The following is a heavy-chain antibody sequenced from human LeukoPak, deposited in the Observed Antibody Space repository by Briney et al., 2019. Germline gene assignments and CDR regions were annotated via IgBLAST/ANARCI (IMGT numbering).Heavy chain of an antibody. J-gene: IGHJ4*02. Sequence: ASVKVSCKASGGTFSSYGISWVREAPGQGLEWMGGIIPIFGTTNYAQEFQGRVTITADDSTSTAYMELSSLRAEDTAVYYCARDLLGSHTSYSSGAWDYWGQGTLVTVSS. V-gene: IGHV1-69*13. D-gene: IGHD3-9*01. CDR2: IIPIFGTT. CDR1: GGTFSSYG. CDR3: ARDLLGSHTSYSSGAWDY.